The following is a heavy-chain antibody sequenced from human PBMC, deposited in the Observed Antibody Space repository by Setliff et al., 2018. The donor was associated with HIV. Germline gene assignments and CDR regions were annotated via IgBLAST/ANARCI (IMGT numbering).Heavy chain of an antibody. CDR1: GFTFDYYG. D-gene: IGHD3-9*01. CDR3: ARDTTYYDMSGYSYMDV. CDR2: INWNGGST. V-gene: IGHV3-20*04. J-gene: IGHJ6*03. Sequence: GVLRLSCAASGFTFDYYGMSWVRQAPGKGLEWVSGINWNGGSTGYADSVRGRFTISRDNAKNSLFLQMNSLRAEDTALYYCARDTTYYDMSGYSYMDVWGKGTTVTVSS.